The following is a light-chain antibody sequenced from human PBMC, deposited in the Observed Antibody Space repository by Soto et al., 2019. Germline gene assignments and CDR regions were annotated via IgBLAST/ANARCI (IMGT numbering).Light chain of an antibody. Sequence: QSALTQPASVSGSPGQSITISCTGTSSDVGGSNYVSWYQQHPGKAPKLMIYDVSNRPSGVSNRFSGSKSGNTASLTISGPQAEDGDDYYCSYYTSSNPLVFGGGTKLTSL. CDR2: DVS. V-gene: IGLV2-14*01. J-gene: IGLJ2*01. CDR1: SSDVGGSNY. CDR3: SYYTSSNPLV.